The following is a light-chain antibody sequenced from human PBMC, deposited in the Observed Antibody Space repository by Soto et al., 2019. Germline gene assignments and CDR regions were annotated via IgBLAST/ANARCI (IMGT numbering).Light chain of an antibody. CDR2: AAS. Sequence: DIQMTQSPSSLSASVGDRVTITCRASQSIGKHLNWYQQKPGKAPKFLIYAASNRATGIPARFSGSGSGTEFTLTISSLQSEDFAIYYCQQYHIWLTFGGGTKVDIK. CDR1: QSIGKH. CDR3: QQYHIWLT. V-gene: IGKV1-39*01. J-gene: IGKJ4*01.